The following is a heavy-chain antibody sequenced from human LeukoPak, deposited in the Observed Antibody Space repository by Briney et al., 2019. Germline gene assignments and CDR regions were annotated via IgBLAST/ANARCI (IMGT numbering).Heavy chain of an antibody. Sequence: SETLSLTCTVSGGSISSSSYYWVWIRQPPGKGLEWIGSIYYSGSTYYNPSLKSRVTISVDTSKNQFSLKLSSVTAADAAVYYCARLVTGIAAAGIDYWGQGTLVTVSS. J-gene: IGHJ4*02. CDR1: GGSISSSSYY. D-gene: IGHD6-13*01. CDR3: ARLVTGIAAAGIDY. CDR2: IYYSGST. V-gene: IGHV4-39*01.